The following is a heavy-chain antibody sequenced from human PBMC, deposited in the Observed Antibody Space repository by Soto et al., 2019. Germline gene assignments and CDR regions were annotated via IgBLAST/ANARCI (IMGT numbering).Heavy chain of an antibody. J-gene: IGHJ5*01. CDR1: GGSISSGYYY. CDR3: ARGRYCLTGRCFPNWFDS. V-gene: IGHV4-30-4*01. D-gene: IGHD7-27*01. CDR2: IYYSGNT. Sequence: SETLSLTCSVSGGSISSGYYYWSWIRQPPGKGLEWIGNIYYSGNTYYNPSFESRVAISVDTSKNQFSLNVTSVTAADTAVYFCARGRYCLTGRCFPNWFDSWGQGALVTVSS.